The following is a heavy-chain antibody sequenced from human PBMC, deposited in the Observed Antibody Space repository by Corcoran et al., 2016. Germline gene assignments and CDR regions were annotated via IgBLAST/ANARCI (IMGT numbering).Heavy chain of an antibody. Sequence: EVQLVESGGGLIQPGGSLRLSCAASGFTVSSNYMSWVRQAPGKGLEWVSVIYSGGSTYYADSVKGRFTISRDNSKNTLYLQMNSLRAEDTAVYYCARVPSLGSDITDIWGQGTMVTVSS. CDR2: IYSGGST. D-gene: IGHD1-26*01. CDR1: GFTVSSNY. CDR3: ARVPSLGSDITDI. J-gene: IGHJ3*02. V-gene: IGHV3-53*01.